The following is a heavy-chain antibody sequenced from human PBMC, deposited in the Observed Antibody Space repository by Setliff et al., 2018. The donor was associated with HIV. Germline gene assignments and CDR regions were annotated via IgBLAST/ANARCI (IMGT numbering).Heavy chain of an antibody. CDR3: ARASSNTWGGELVY. CDR1: GGSISNYF. J-gene: IGHJ4*02. Sequence: SETLSLTCTVSGGSISNYFWSWIRQPPGKRLEWIGHVYNSGTTDYNPSLKSRVTISVDTSKNQFSLKLNSVTAADTAIYYCARASSNTWGGELVYWGQGTLVTVSS. CDR2: VYNSGTT. D-gene: IGHD7-27*01. V-gene: IGHV4-59*01.